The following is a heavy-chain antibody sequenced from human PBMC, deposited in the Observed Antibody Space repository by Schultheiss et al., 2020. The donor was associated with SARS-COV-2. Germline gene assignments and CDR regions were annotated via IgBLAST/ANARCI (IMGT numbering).Heavy chain of an antibody. CDR3: ARSLYYDFWSGYPPTNYYYYMDV. CDR2: IYYSGST. D-gene: IGHD3-3*01. J-gene: IGHJ6*03. V-gene: IGHV4-61*05. Sequence: SETLSLTCTVSGGSISSSSYYWGWIRQPPGKGLEWIGYIYYSGSTNYNPSLKSRVTISVDTSKNQFSLKLSSVTAADTAVYYCARSLYYDFWSGYPPTNYYYYMDVWGKGTTVTVSS. CDR1: GGSISSSSYY.